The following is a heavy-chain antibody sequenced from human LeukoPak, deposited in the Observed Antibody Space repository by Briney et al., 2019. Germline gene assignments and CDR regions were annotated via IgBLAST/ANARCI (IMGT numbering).Heavy chain of an antibody. CDR3: ARDPGSGHYQRGYFDY. V-gene: IGHV3-30-3*01. CDR1: GFTFSSYA. Sequence: GGSLRLSCAASGFTFSSYAMHWVRQAPGKGLEWVAVISYDGSNKYYADSVKGRFTISRDNSKNTLYLQMNSLRAEDTAVYYCARDPGSGHYQRGYFDYWGQGTLVTVSS. D-gene: IGHD3-3*01. CDR2: ISYDGSNK. J-gene: IGHJ4*02.